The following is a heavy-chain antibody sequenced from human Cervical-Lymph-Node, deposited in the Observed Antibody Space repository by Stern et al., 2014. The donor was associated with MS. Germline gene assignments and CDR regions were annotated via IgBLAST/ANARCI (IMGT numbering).Heavy chain of an antibody. V-gene: IGHV1-46*03. CDR1: GYTFIDYY. CDR2: INLSDGAT. D-gene: IGHD1-26*01. Sequence: QVQLVQSGAEVKKPGASVTVSCRTSGYTFIDYYIHWVRQAPGQGLEWMGIINLSDGATTYAQKFQGRVTMTRDTSTNTAYMQLGSLTSEDTAVFFCARGGADNDAFDVWGQGTMVTVSS. CDR3: ARGGADNDAFDV. J-gene: IGHJ3*01.